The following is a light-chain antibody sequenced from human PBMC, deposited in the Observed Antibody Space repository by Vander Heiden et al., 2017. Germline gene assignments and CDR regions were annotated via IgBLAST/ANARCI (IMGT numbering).Light chain of an antibody. Sequence: DIQMTQSPSSLSANVGDRVAITCRASQSISNFLNWYQHKPGKAPNLLIYSASTLQTGVPSRFNGSSSGTDFTLTISSLQPEDFATYYCQQTYSLPFTFGGGTKTEIK. CDR2: SAS. J-gene: IGKJ4*01. CDR3: QQTYSLPFT. V-gene: IGKV1-39*01. CDR1: QSISNF.